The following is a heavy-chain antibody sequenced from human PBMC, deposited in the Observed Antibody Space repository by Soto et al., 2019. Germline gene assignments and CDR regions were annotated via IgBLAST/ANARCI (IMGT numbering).Heavy chain of an antibody. J-gene: IGHJ4*02. Sequence: QITLKESGPTLVKPTQTLTLTCTFSGFSLSTSGVGVGWIRQPPGKALEWLALIYWDDDKRYSPSLKSRLTTTKDTPTNQVVLTMYNMDPVDTATYYCVHSRRYYDSSGYDYLDYWGQGTLVTVS. CDR3: VHSRRYYDSSGYDYLDY. V-gene: IGHV2-5*02. CDR2: IYWDDDK. CDR1: GFSLSTSGVG. D-gene: IGHD3-22*01.